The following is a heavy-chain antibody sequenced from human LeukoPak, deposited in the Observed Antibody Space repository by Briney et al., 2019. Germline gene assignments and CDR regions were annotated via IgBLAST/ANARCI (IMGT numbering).Heavy chain of an antibody. CDR2: ISYDGSNK. V-gene: IGHV3-30*03. J-gene: IGHJ3*02. D-gene: IGHD6-19*01. CDR1: GFTFSSYS. CDR3: ARGAVAGTWPGAFDI. Sequence: GGSLRLSCAASGFTFSSYSMNWVRQAPGKGLEWVAVISYDGSNKYYADSVKGRFTISRDNSKNTLYLQMNSLRAEDTAVYYCARGAVAGTWPGAFDIWGQGTMVTASS.